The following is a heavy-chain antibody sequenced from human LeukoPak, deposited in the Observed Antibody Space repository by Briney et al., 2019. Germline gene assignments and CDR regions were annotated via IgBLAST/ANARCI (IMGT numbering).Heavy chain of an antibody. D-gene: IGHD3-10*02. CDR1: GGSISSSNW. Sequence: SETLSLTCAVSGGSISSSNWWSWVRQPPGKGLEWIGEIYHSGSTNYNPSLKSRVTISVDKSKNQFSLKLSSVTAADTAVYYCARALLGSGSYYFDYWGRGTLVTVSS. V-gene: IGHV4-4*02. J-gene: IGHJ4*02. CDR3: ARALLGSGSYYFDY. CDR2: IYHSGST.